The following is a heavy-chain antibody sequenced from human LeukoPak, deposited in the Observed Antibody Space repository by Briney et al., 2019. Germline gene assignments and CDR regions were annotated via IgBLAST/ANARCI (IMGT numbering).Heavy chain of an antibody. CDR1: GFNFNYYA. V-gene: IGHV3-23*01. CDR2: ISDNEGRA. J-gene: IGHJ4*02. Sequence: GGSLRLSCAASGFNFNYYAMSWVRQAPGKGLEWVSGISDNEGRAYYTDSVKGRFTISRDRAKNTVYLQMHNLRADDTAVYFCARHDSFIPYWGQGTLVTVSS. CDR3: ARHDSFIPY. D-gene: IGHD5-18*01.